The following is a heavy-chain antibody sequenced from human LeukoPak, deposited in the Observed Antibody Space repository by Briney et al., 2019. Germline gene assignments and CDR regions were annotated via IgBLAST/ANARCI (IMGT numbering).Heavy chain of an antibody. CDR2: IYPGDSDT. CDR1: GYSFTSYW. J-gene: IGHJ3*02. CDR3: ARHRTGVGGTDAFDI. Sequence: GESLKISCRGSGYSFTSYWTGWVRQMPGKGLERMGIIYPGDSDTRYSPSFQGQVTISADKSISTAYLQWSSLKASDTAMYYYARHRTGVGGTDAFDIWGQGTMVTVSS. D-gene: IGHD3-3*01. V-gene: IGHV5-51*01.